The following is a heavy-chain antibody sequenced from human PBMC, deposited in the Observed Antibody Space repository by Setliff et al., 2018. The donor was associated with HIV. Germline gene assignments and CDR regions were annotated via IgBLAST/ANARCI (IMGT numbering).Heavy chain of an antibody. CDR3: AKKTAAYTSGSWLHY. CDR2: ISGSGGDT. J-gene: IGHJ4*02. D-gene: IGHD3-10*01. Sequence: GESLKISCASSGFTFSSYAMTWVRQAPGKGLECVAVISGSGGDTYYADSVKGRFVISREKSKSTLYLQMNSLRAEDTAVYYCAKKTAAYTSGSWLHYWGQGTQVTVSS. V-gene: IGHV3-23*01. CDR1: GFTFSSYA.